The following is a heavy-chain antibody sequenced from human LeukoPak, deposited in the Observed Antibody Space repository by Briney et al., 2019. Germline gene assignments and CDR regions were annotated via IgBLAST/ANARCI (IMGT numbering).Heavy chain of an antibody. D-gene: IGHD5-18*01. CDR3: ARDFFEHGYSYVPDY. CDR1: GYTFTNYA. Sequence: ASVKVSCKASGYTFTNYALHWVRQAPGQGLEWMGIINPSGGSTSYAQKFQGRVTMTRDTSTSTVYMELSSLRSEDTAVYYCARDFFEHGYSYVPDYWGQGTLVTVSS. CDR2: INPSGGST. J-gene: IGHJ4*02. V-gene: IGHV1-46*01.